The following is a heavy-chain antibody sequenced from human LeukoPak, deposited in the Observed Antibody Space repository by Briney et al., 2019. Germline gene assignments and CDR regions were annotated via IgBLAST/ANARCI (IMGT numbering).Heavy chain of an antibody. D-gene: IGHD2-15*01. J-gene: IGHJ3*02. CDR3: AATGRSSHAFDI. Sequence: SVKVSCKASGFTFTSSAMQWVRQARGQRLEWIGWIVVGSGNTNYAQKFQERVTITRDISTSTAYMELSSLRSEDTAVYYCAATGRSSHAFDIWGQGTMVTVSS. V-gene: IGHV1-58*02. CDR1: GFTFTSSA. CDR2: IVVGSGNT.